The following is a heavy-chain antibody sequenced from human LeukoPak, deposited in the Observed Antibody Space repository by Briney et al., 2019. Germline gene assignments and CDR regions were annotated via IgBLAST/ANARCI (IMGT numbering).Heavy chain of an antibody. CDR1: GFTFSSFS. V-gene: IGHV3-21*01. Sequence: PGGSLRLSCAASGFTFSSFSMNWVRQAPGKGLEWVSSISISSSYIYYADSVKGRFTISRDNVKNSLYLQMNSLTAEDTAVYYCVREGPRDSSSWSPGGFDYWGQGTLVTISS. J-gene: IGHJ4*02. CDR2: ISISSSYI. D-gene: IGHD6-13*01. CDR3: VREGPRDSSSWSPGGFDY.